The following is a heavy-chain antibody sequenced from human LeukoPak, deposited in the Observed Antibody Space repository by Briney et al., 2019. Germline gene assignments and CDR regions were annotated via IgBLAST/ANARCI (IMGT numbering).Heavy chain of an antibody. CDR1: GFTFSDYT. CDR3: ARVQGSPY. Sequence: GGSLRLSCAASGFTFSDYTLNWVRQPPGKGLEWLSSITGDSSYIYYGDSVKGRFTVSRDNARNSLYLHINSLRVEETGVYYCARVQGSPYWGQGSLVTVSS. CDR2: ITGDSSYI. V-gene: IGHV3-21*03. J-gene: IGHJ4*02.